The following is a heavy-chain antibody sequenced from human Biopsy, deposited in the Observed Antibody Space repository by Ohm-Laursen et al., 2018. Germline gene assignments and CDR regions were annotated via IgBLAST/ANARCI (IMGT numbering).Heavy chain of an antibody. Sequence: TLSLTCPVSGGSFTGHYWTWIRQPPGKGLEWIGHVFDRGTTNYNPSVRSRVTMSVDTSKKQLSLRLRSVTAADTAMYYCASVVLGPTNDAFDLWGQGTMVVVSS. CDR2: VFDRGTT. V-gene: IGHV4-59*11. CDR3: ASVVLGPTNDAFDL. J-gene: IGHJ3*01. D-gene: IGHD3-22*01. CDR1: GGSFTGHY.